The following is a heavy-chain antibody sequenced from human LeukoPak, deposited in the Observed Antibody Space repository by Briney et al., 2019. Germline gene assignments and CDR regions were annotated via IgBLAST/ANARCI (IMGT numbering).Heavy chain of an antibody. D-gene: IGHD6-19*01. CDR2: IFYSGNT. V-gene: IGHV4-59*08. CDR1: GGSISRYY. CDR3: ARVYSSAWYYWFDP. Sequence: SETLSLTCTVSGGSISRYYWSWIRQPPGKGLEWIGYIFYSGNTNYNPSLKSRVTISVDTSKNQFSLKSSSVTAADTAVYYCARVYSSAWYYWFDPWGQGTLVTVSS. J-gene: IGHJ5*02.